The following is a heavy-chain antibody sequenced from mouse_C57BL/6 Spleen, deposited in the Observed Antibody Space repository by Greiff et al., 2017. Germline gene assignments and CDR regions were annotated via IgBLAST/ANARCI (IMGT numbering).Heavy chain of an antibody. Sequence: VQLQQSGPELVKPGASVKISCKASGYAFSSSWMNWVKQRPGKGLEWIGRIYPGDGDTNYNGKFKGKATLTADKSSSTAYMQLSSLTSEDSAVYCCAEGYAWFGYWGKGTLVTVAA. CDR2: IYPGDGDT. CDR1: GYAFSSSW. D-gene: IGHD2-2*01. V-gene: IGHV1-82*01. CDR3: AEGYAWFGY. J-gene: IGHJ3*01.